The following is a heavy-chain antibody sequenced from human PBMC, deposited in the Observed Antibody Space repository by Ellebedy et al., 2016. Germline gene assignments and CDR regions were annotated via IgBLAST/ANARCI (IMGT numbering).Heavy chain of an antibody. CDR3: AKWNGGWYAFEV. Sequence: GSLRLSCNVSGSSVSSDYWNWIRRPPGKGLEWIGYVFHTGTTNYNPSLKSRVTMSVDTSKSQFSLRLTSVTAADTAVYYCAKWNGGWYAFEVWGQGTMVTVSS. D-gene: IGHD6-19*01. V-gene: IGHV4-59*02. CDR1: GSSVSSDY. CDR2: VFHTGTT. J-gene: IGHJ3*01.